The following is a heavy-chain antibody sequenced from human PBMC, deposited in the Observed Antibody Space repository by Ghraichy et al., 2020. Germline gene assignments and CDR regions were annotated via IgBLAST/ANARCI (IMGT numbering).Heavy chain of an antibody. CDR1: GFTFSSYA. J-gene: IGHJ4*02. CDR3: AKDRLAVKYYYGSGTSGGKYYFDY. D-gene: IGHD3-10*01. V-gene: IGHV3-23*01. CDR2: ISGSGGST. Sequence: GESLNISCAASGFTFSSYAMSWVRQAPGKGLEWVSAISGSGGSTYYADSVKGRFTISRDNSKNTLYLQMNSLRAEDTAVYYCAKDRLAVKYYYGSGTSGGKYYFDYWGQGTLVTVSS.